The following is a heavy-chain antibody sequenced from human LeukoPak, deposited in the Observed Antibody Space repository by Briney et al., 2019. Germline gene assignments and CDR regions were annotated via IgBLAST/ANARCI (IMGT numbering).Heavy chain of an antibody. Sequence: ASVKVSCKASGYTFSNFGVSWVRQAPGQGLEWMGWVTGDNGDRKYAQNVQDRVTMTTDTSTNTAFLELRSLTSDDTAVYYCAKWLRGAFDIWGQGTMVTVSS. CDR2: VTGDNGDR. J-gene: IGHJ3*02. CDR3: AKWLRGAFDI. CDR1: GYTFSNFG. D-gene: IGHD5-12*01. V-gene: IGHV1-18*01.